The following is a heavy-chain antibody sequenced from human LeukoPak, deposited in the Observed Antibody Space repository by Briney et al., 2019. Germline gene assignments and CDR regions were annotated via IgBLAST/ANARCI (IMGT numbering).Heavy chain of an antibody. CDR2: IYYSGST. D-gene: IGHD3-3*01. CDR3: ARAGYYDFWSGYIDY. V-gene: IGHV4-59*01. J-gene: IGHJ4*02. Sequence: SETLSLTCTVSGGSISSYYWSWIRQPPGKGLEWIRYIYYSGSTNYNPSLKSRVTISVDTSKNQFSLKLSSVTAADTAVYYCARAGYYDFWSGYIDYWGQGTLVTVSS. CDR1: GGSISSYY.